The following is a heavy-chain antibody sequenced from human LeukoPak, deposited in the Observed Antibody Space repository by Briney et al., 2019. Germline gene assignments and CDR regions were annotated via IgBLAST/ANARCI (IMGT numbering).Heavy chain of an antibody. CDR3: ARRVGATIEVDY. D-gene: IGHD1-26*01. CDR2: FHYSGST. V-gene: IGHV4-39*01. CDR1: GGSISTSSYS. Sequence: SETLSLTCTVSGGSISTSSYSWGWIRQSPGKGLEWIGTFHYSGSTYYNPSLKSRVTISVDTSKNQFSVKLSSVSAADTAVYYCARRVGATIEVDYWGQGALVTVSS. J-gene: IGHJ4*02.